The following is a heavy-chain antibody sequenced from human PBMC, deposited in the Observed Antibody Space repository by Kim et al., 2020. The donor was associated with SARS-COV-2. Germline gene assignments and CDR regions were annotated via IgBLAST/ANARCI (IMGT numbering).Heavy chain of an antibody. CDR1: AASISSTNYI. V-gene: IGHV4-39*01. CDR3: ARTLRVALDFDY. Sequence: SETLSLTCSVSAASISSTNYIWAWIRQPPGKGLEWIGSIYYSGTTNYNASLRSRLTISIDTSKNQFSLNLRSVTAADTAVYYCARTLRVALDFDYWGRGTLVTVSS. CDR2: IYYSGTT. J-gene: IGHJ4*02. D-gene: IGHD5-12*01.